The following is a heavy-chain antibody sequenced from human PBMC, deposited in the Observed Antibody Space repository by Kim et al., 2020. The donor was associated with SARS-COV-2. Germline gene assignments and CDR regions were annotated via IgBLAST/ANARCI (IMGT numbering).Heavy chain of an antibody. V-gene: IGHV3-49*02. CDR3: TRDDFWSGYLRF. Sequence: TEYAASGKRRLTISRDDSKSIAYLQMNSLKTEDTAVYYCTRDDFWSGYLRFWGQGTLVTVSS. CDR2: T. D-gene: IGHD3-3*01. J-gene: IGHJ4*02.